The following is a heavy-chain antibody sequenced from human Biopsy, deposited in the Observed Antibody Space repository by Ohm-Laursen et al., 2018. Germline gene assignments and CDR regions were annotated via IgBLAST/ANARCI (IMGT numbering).Heavy chain of an antibody. Sequence: LSLTCAASGFSVSSYDMNWVRQAPGKGLEWISYISETSSHIYDADSVRGRFTVARDIAKNSLYLQLNSLKVEDTAVYYCARDSSRRAREGGMDVWGQGTTVTVSS. V-gene: IGHV3-21*01. CDR1: GFSVSSYD. CDR2: ISETSSHI. D-gene: IGHD6-6*01. CDR3: ARDSSRRAREGGMDV. J-gene: IGHJ6*02.